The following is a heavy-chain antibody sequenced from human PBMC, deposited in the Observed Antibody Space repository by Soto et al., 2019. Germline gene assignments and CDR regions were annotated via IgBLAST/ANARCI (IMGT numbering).Heavy chain of an antibody. D-gene: IGHD3-3*01. Sequence: PLQLMSLSFSVAGGSISSISYYRVLIRKPPGKGLEWIGSIYYSGSTYYNPSLKSRVTISVDTSKNQFSLKLSSVTAADTAVYYFAKQNLGDFWRVNLFDPWGQGTLVTVSS. V-gene: IGHV4-39*01. CDR1: GGSISSISYY. J-gene: IGHJ5*02. CDR3: AKQNLGDFWRVNLFDP. CDR2: IYYSGST.